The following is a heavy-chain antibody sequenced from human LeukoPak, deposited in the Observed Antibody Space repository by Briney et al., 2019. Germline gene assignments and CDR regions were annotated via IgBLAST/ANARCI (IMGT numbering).Heavy chain of an antibody. J-gene: IGHJ5*02. V-gene: IGHV3-7*01. CDR3: ARVHYDSSGYYEGRSFWFDP. Sequence: GGSLRLSCVASGFTFSSYWMSWVRQAPGKGLEWVANIKQDGSEKYYVDSVKGRFTISRDNAKNSLYLQMNSLRAEDTAVYYCARVHYDSSGYYEGRSFWFDPWGQGTLVTVSS. CDR2: IKQDGSEK. CDR1: GFTFSSYW. D-gene: IGHD3-22*01.